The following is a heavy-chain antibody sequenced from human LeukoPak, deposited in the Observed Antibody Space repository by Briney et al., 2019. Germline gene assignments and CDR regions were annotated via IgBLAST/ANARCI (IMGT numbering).Heavy chain of an antibody. D-gene: IGHD3-22*01. CDR2: FNPTGGGS. CDR1: GYTFTDYY. CDR3: AKVAFDSSGYQYYSDS. V-gene: IGHV1-2*02. J-gene: IGHJ4*02. Sequence: ASVKVSCKASGYTFTDYYMHWVRQVPGQGLEWVGWFNPTGGGSHLAQKFQGRVALTMDASINTAYLDVIRLRSDDTAFYYCAKVAFDSSGYQYYSDSSGQGSLVTVSS.